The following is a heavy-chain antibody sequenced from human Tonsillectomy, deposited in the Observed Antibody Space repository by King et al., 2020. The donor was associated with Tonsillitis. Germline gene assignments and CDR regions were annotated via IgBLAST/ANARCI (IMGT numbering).Heavy chain of an antibody. Sequence: VQLVESGGGVVQPGRSLRLSCAASGFTFSSYTMHWVRQAPGKGLEWVAAISYDGSNKYYADSVKGRFTISIDNSKKTLYLQMNSLRAEDTAVYYCARDVQYHFDCWGQGTLVTVSS. D-gene: IGHD4-11*01. J-gene: IGHJ4*02. CDR2: ISYDGSNK. V-gene: IGHV3-30-3*01. CDR1: GFTFSSYT. CDR3: ARDVQYHFDC.